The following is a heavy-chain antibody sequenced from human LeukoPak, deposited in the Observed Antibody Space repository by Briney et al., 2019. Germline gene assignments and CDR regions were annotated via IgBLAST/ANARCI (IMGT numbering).Heavy chain of an antibody. CDR3: AKDLSYYYDSSGN. V-gene: IGHV3-23*01. CDR2: ISGSGGST. CDR1: GFTFSSYA. D-gene: IGHD3-22*01. J-gene: IGHJ4*02. Sequence: GGSLRLSCAASGFTFSSYAMSRVRQAPGKGLEWVSAISGSGGSTYYADSVKGRFTISRDNSKNTLYLQMNSLRAEDTAVYYCAKDLSYYYDSSGNWGQGTLVTVSS.